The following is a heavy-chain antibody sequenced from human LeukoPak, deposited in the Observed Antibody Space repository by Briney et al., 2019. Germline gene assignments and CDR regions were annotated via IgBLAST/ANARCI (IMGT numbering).Heavy chain of an antibody. CDR3: VRDGKWELPDDY. D-gene: IGHD1-26*01. J-gene: IGHJ4*02. Sequence: PGGSLRLSCAASGFTFTDHNMSWIRQAPGKGLEWVSYITSSGTPTYYADSVKGRFTVSRDNAKNSLYLQMNSLRVEDTAVYYCVRDGKWELPDDYWGQGTLVTVSS. CDR1: GFTFTDHN. CDR2: ITSSGTPT. V-gene: IGHV3-11*04.